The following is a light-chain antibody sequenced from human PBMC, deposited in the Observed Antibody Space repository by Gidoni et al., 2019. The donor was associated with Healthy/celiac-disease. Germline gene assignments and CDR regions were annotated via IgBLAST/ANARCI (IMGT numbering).Light chain of an antibody. J-gene: IGKJ4*01. CDR1: QSISSY. Sequence: IKMTQTPSSLSASVRDRVTITCRASQSISSYLNWYQQKPGKAPKLLIYAASSLQSRVPSRFSGSGSGTDITLTISSLQPEGFATNYCQQSYITLTFGGGTKVEIK. CDR2: AAS. CDR3: QQSYITLT. V-gene: IGKV1-39*01.